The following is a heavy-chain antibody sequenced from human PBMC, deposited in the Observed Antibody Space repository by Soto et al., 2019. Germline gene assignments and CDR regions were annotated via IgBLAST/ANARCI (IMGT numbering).Heavy chain of an antibody. Sequence: ASVKVSCKASGYTFTSYGISWVRQAPGQGLEWMGWISAYNGNTNYAQKLQGRVTMTTDTSTSTAYMELRSLRSDDTAVYYCARDRPIAVAGPLDYWGQGTLVTVSS. CDR1: GYTFTSYG. V-gene: IGHV1-18*04. J-gene: IGHJ4*02. D-gene: IGHD6-19*01. CDR3: ARDRPIAVAGPLDY. CDR2: ISAYNGNT.